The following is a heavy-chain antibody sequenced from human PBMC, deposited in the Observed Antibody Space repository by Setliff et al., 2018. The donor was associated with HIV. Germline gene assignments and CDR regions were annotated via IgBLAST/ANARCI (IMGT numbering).Heavy chain of an antibody. V-gene: IGHV3-66*02. CDR3: ATSSRGWGQDAFDI. Sequence: GSLRLSCTASGLTVSGNYMGWVRQAPGEGLEWVSLVFRDDNTYNADSVKGRFTISRDSSKNTLYLQMNSLRGDDTAVYYCATSSRGWGQDAFDIWGQGTMVTVSS. D-gene: IGHD6-19*01. CDR2: VFRDDNT. CDR1: GLTVSGNY. J-gene: IGHJ3*02.